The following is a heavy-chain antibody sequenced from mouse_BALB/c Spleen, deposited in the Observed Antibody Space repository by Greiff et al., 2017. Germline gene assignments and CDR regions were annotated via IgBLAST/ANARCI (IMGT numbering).Heavy chain of an antibody. D-gene: IGHD3-3*01. J-gene: IGHJ4*01. V-gene: IGHV5-6*01. CDR3: ARQGFLGNYAMDY. Sequence: EVQGVESGGGLVQPGGSLKLSCAASGFTFSSYGMSWVRQTPDKRLEWVATISSGGSYTYYPDSVKGRFTISRDNAKNTLYLQMSSLKSEDTAMYYCARQGFLGNYAMDYWGQGTSVTVSS. CDR1: GFTFSSYG. CDR2: ISSGGSYT.